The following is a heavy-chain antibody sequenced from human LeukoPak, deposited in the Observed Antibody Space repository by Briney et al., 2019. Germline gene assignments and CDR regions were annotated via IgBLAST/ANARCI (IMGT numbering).Heavy chain of an antibody. J-gene: IGHJ4*02. Sequence: SETLSLTCAVYGGSFSGYYWSWIRQPPGKGLEWIGEINHSGSTNYNPSLKSRVTMSVDTSKNQFSLKLSSVTAADTAVYYCARYGDYVGYFDYWGQGTLVTVSS. CDR2: INHSGST. D-gene: IGHD4-17*01. CDR3: ARYGDYVGYFDY. V-gene: IGHV4-34*10. CDR1: GGSFSGYY.